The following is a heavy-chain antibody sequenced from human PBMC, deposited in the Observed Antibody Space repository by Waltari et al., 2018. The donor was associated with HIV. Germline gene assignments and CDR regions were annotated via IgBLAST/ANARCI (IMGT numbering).Heavy chain of an antibody. D-gene: IGHD5-12*01. Sequence: EVQLVASGGGLVQPGGALRPSCAASGFTFSGYWMSWVRQAPGKGLEWVANIKEDGGLEYYVDSVKGRFTISRDNPKNLLFLQMNSLRVEDTAVYYCVRDGPFVDVEYWGQGTLVTVSS. V-gene: IGHV3-7*01. CDR1: GFTFSGYW. J-gene: IGHJ4*02. CDR2: IKEDGGLE. CDR3: VRDGPFVDVEY.